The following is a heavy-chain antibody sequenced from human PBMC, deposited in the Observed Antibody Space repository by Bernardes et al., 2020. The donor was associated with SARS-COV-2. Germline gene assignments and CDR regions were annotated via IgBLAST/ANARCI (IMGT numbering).Heavy chain of an antibody. CDR2: ISSSSSSI. V-gene: IGHV3-48*01. CDR1: GFTFSSYT. Sequence: GGSLRLSCAASGFTFSSYTMNWVRQAPGKGLEWVSYISSSSSSIYYADSVKGRFTISRDNAKNSLYLQMNSLRAEDTAVYYCARDPGGYFDPWGQGTLVTVSS. CDR3: ARDPGGYFDP. J-gene: IGHJ5*02. D-gene: IGHD2-15*01.